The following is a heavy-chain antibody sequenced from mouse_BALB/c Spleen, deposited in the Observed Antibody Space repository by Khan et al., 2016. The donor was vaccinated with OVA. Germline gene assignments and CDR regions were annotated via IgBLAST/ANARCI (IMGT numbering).Heavy chain of an antibody. Sequence: VQLKQSGPELMKPGASVKISCKASGYSFTSYYIHWVMQSHGKSLEWIGYIDPFSGDTTYNQKFKGKATLTVDKSSSTAYIHLSSPTSEDSAVYYCTRHGYVAWFTYWGQGTLVTVSA. D-gene: IGHD2-2*01. CDR3: TRHGYVAWFTY. CDR2: IDPFSGDT. V-gene: IGHV1S135*01. CDR1: GYSFTSYY. J-gene: IGHJ3*01.